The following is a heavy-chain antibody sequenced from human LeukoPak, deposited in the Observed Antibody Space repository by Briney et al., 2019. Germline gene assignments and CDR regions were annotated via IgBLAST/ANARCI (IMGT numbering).Heavy chain of an antibody. CDR1: GYTFTSYG. Sequence: ASVKVSCKASGYTFTSYGISWVRQAPGQGLEWMGWISAYNGNTNYAQKLQGRVTMTTDTSTSTAYMELRSLRSADTAVYYCARDVWSSGWYFAFDIWGQGTMVTVSS. D-gene: IGHD6-19*01. CDR3: ARDVWSSGWYFAFDI. J-gene: IGHJ3*02. CDR2: ISAYNGNT. V-gene: IGHV1-18*04.